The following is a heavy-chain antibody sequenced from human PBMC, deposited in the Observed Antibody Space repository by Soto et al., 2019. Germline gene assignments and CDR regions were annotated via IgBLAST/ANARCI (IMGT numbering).Heavy chain of an antibody. V-gene: IGHV4-39*01. J-gene: IGHJ4*02. CDR2: AYYSETT. CDR3: ARVNFGSGKGLLDE. Sequence: ETRSLTWSISCDSMRSNSYDMDWIRQSPRKGLEWVGSAYYSETTYYNPSLKSRVSISIDTSKNQFSLKLRSVTAADTAVYYCARVNFGSGKGLLDEWGQGTLVTASS. D-gene: IGHD3-3*01. CDR1: CDSMRSNSYD.